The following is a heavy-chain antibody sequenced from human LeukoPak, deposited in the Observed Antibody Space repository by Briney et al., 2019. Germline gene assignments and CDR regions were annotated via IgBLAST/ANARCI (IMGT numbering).Heavy chain of an antibody. CDR3: ARLGHSVTYYVDHYHFEY. CDR1: GGSISSSTYY. V-gene: IGHV4-39*01. J-gene: IGHJ4*02. CDR2: IYYSGST. Sequence: PSETLSLTCSVSGGSISSSTYYWGWIRQPPGKGLEWIGTIYYSGSTYYNPSLKNRITISVDTSKNQFSLNLSSVTATDTAVYYCARLGHSVTYYVDHYHFEYWGQGTLVIVSS. D-gene: IGHD1-26*01.